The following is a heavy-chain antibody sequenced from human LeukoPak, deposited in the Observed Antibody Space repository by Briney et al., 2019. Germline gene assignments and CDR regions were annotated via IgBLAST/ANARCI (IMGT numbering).Heavy chain of an antibody. D-gene: IGHD4-23*01. J-gene: IGHJ3*02. CDR3: ARDSGRNYRGAFDI. CDR1: GFTFSSYE. CDR2: ISSSGSTI. V-gene: IGHV3-48*03. Sequence: GGSLRLSCAASGFTFSSYEMNWVRQAPGKGLEGVSYISSSGSTIYYADSVKGRLTISRDNAKNSLYLQMNSLRAEDTAVYYCARDSGRNYRGAFDIWGQGTMVTVSP.